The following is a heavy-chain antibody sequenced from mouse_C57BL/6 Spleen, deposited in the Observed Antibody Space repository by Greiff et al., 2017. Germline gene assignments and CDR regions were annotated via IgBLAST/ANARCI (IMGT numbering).Heavy chain of an antibody. CDR3: AREEGGYLAWFAY. CDR2: ISDGGSYT. V-gene: IGHV5-4*01. D-gene: IGHD2-3*01. Sequence: EVKLVESGGGLVKPGGSLKLSCAASGFTFSSYAMSWVRQTPEKRLEWVATISDGGSYTYYPDNIQGRFTISRDNAKNNLYLQMSHLKSEDTAMYYCAREEGGYLAWFAYWGQGTLVTVSA. J-gene: IGHJ3*01. CDR1: GFTFSSYA.